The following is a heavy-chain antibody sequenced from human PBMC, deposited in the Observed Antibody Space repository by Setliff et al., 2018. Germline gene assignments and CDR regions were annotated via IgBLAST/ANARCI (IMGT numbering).Heavy chain of an antibody. V-gene: IGHV4-39*02. CDR1: GDSISRSTYY. CDR2: VDHSGNT. CDR3: ARRDSTGYYGYSFDF. D-gene: IGHD3-22*01. Sequence: PSETLSLTCTLSGDSISRSTYYWGWIRQSPGKGLVWIGNVDHSGNTFYNPSLKSRVAISVDTSKNRFSLKLTSVSAADTAVYYCARRDSTGYYGYSFDFWGQGTLVTVSS. J-gene: IGHJ4*02.